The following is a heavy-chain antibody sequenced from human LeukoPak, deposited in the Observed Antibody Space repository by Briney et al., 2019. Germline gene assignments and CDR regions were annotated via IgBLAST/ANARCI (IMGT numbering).Heavy chain of an antibody. CDR1: GGSISSGGYS. V-gene: IGHV4-30-2*01. CDR3: ARETAAAYFDY. J-gene: IGHJ4*02. D-gene: IGHD6-13*01. Sequence: SETLSLTCAVSGGSISSGGYSWSWIRQPPGKGLEWIGYIYHSGSTYYNPSLKSRVTISVARSKNQCSLKLSSVTAADTAVYYCARETAAAYFDYWGQGTLVTVSS. CDR2: IYHSGST.